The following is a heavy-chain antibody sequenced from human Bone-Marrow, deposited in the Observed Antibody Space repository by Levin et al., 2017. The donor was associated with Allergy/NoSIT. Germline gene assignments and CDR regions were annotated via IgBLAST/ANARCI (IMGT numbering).Heavy chain of an antibody. D-gene: IGHD3-3*01. V-gene: IGHV4-34*01. CDR1: GGSFSGYY. CDR2: INHSGST. J-gene: IGHJ6*02. Sequence: SQTLSLTCAVYGGSFSGYYWSWIRQPPGKGLEWIGEINHSGSTNYNPSLKSRVTISVDTSKNQYSLKLSSVTAADTAVYYCARFGGLYYDFWSGYYRDYYYGMDVWGQGTTVTVSS. CDR3: ARFGGLYYDFWSGYYRDYYYGMDV.